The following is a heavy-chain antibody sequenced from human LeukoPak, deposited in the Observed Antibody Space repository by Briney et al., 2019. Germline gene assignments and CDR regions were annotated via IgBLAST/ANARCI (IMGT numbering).Heavy chain of an antibody. CDR3: AGSITMIVVAQAAYFDY. D-gene: IGHD3-22*01. CDR2: IYYSGST. V-gene: IGHV4-39*01. CDR1: GVSISSSSYY. Sequence: PSETLSLTCTVSGVSISSSSYYWGWIRQPPGKGLEWIGSIYYSGSTYYNPSLKSRATISVDTSKNQFSLKLSSVTAADTAVYYCAGSITMIVVAQAAYFDYWGQGTLVTVSS. J-gene: IGHJ4*02.